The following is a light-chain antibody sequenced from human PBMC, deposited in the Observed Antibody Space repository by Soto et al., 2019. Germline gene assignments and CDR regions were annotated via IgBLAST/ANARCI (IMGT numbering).Light chain of an antibody. Sequence: QPVLTQSPSASASLGASVKLTCTLSSGYSTYGIAWHQQQPEKGPRFLMKLNSDGSHNKGDGIPDRFSGSSSGAERYLTISSLQLEDEADYYCQTWGTGIWVFGGGTKLTLL. J-gene: IGLJ3*02. CDR1: SGYSTYG. CDR3: QTWGTGIWV. CDR2: LNSDGSH. V-gene: IGLV4-69*01.